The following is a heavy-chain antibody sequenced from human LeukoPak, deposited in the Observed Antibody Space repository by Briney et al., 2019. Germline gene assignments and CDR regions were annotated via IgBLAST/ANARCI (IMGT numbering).Heavy chain of an antibody. V-gene: IGHV3-23*01. Sequence: GGSLRRSCAASGFTFSSYAMSWVRQAPGKGLEWVSAISGSGGSTYYADSVRGRFTISRDNSKNTLYLQMNSLRAEDTAVYYCAKGEGGYGDCFDYWGQGTLVTVSS. CDR1: GFTFSSYA. CDR3: AKGEGGYGDCFDY. D-gene: IGHD4-17*01. CDR2: ISGSGGST. J-gene: IGHJ4*02.